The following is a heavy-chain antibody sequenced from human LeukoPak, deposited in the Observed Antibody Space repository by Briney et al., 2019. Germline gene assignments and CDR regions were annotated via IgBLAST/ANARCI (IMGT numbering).Heavy chain of an antibody. V-gene: IGHV3-9*01. D-gene: IGHD2-15*01. J-gene: IGHJ4*02. Sequence: GGSLRLSCAASGFTFDNYAMHWVRQAPGKGLEWVSGISWNSGSIGYADSVKGRSTISRDNAKNSLYLQMNSLRTEDTALYYCVKDIMRYCSGGSCLHFDYWGQGTLVTVSS. CDR1: GFTFDNYA. CDR3: VKDIMRYCSGGSCLHFDY. CDR2: ISWNSGSI.